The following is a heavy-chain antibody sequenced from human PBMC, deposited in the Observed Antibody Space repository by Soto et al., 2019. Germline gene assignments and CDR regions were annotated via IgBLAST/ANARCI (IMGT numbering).Heavy chain of an antibody. Sequence: LRLSCAASGFTFSDYYMGWIRQAPGKGLEYISYISSSSGSTNYADSVKGRFTISRDNAKNSLYLQMSSLRAEDTAVYYCARDRGGYDRLYYYHGMDVWGQGTTVTVSS. V-gene: IGHV3-11*06. CDR3: ARDRGGYDRLYYYHGMDV. J-gene: IGHJ6*02. CDR2: ISSSSGST. D-gene: IGHD5-12*01. CDR1: GFTFSDYY.